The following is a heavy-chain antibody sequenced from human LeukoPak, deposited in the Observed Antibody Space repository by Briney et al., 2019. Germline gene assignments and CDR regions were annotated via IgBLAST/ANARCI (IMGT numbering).Heavy chain of an antibody. D-gene: IGHD3-16*01. CDR2: ISSSSSYI. Sequence: GGSLRLSCAASGFTFSSYSMNLVRQAPGKGLEWVSSISSSSSYIYYADSVKGRFTISRDNAKNSLYLQMNSLRAEDTAVYYCASVTFGGVDNDYWGQGTLVTVSS. CDR1: GFTFSSYS. CDR3: ASVTFGGVDNDY. J-gene: IGHJ4*02. V-gene: IGHV3-21*01.